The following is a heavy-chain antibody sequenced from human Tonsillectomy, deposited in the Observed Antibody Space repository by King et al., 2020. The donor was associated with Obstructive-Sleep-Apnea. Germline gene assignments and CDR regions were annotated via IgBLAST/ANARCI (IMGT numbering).Heavy chain of an antibody. J-gene: IGHJ4*02. V-gene: IGHV1-69*10. CDR1: GGTFSSYA. D-gene: IGHD2-2*01. CDR3: AKDCSSTSCDESDY. CDR2: IIPILGIA. Sequence: VQLVESGAEVKKPGSSVKVSCKASGGTFSSYAISWVRQAPGQGLEWMGGIIPILGIANYAQKFQGRVTITADKSTSTAYMERSSLRSEDTAVYYCAKDCSSTSCDESDYWGQGTLVTVSS.